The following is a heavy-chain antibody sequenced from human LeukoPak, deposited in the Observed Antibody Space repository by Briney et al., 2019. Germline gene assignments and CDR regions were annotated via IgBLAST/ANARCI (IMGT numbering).Heavy chain of an antibody. CDR3: ARQSNYYGSGSYYSRMYYFDY. V-gene: IGHV4-34*01. CDR2: INHSGGT. CDR1: GGSFSGYY. Sequence: SETLSLTCAVYGGSFSGYYWSWIRQPPGKGLEWIGEINHSGGTNYNPSLKSRVTISVDTSKNQFSLKLSSVTAADAAVYYCARQSNYYGSGSYYSRMYYFDYWGQGTLVTVSS. J-gene: IGHJ4*02. D-gene: IGHD3-10*01.